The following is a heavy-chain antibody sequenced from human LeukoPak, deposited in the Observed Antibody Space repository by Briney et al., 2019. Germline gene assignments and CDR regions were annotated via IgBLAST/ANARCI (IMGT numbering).Heavy chain of an antibody. CDR2: ISGSGVST. D-gene: IGHD1-1*01. Sequence: GGSLRLSCAASGFTFSNYGMGWVRQAPGKGLEWTSTISGSGVSTYYAGSVKGRFTISRDNSKNTLNLQMNSLRAEDTAVYYCAKDPRKPDWNEIDYWGQGTLVTVSS. CDR1: GFTFSNYG. V-gene: IGHV3-23*01. J-gene: IGHJ4*02. CDR3: AKDPRKPDWNEIDY.